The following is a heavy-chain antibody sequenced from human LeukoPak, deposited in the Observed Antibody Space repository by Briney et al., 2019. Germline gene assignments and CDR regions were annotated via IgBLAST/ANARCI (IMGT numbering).Heavy chain of an antibody. D-gene: IGHD3-22*01. J-gene: IGHJ4*02. V-gene: IGHV3-23*01. CDR2: ISGSGGSP. Sequence: GGSLRLSCAASGFTFRSYAMSWVRQAPGKGLEWASAISGSGGSPYYADSVKGRFTISRDNSKNTLYLQMNSLRAEDTAVYYCAKDLLGIITTIVAAGGIFDYWGQGTLVTVSS. CDR3: AKDLLGIITTIVAAGGIFDY. CDR1: GFTFRSYA.